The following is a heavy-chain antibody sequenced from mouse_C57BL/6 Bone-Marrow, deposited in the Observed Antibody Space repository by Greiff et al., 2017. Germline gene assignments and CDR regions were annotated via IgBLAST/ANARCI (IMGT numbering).Heavy chain of an antibody. V-gene: IGHV5-17*03. CDR1: GFTFSDYG. CDR2: ISSGCSTI. CDR3: TRDSYGSSDV. J-gene: IGHJ1*03. Sequence: EVHLVESGGGLVKPGGSLKLSCAASGFTFSDYGLHWVRQAPEKRLEWVAYISSGCSTIYYADTVNGRFTISRDNARHTLYLQRSSLKSEDTAMYYCTRDSYGSSDVWGTGTTVTVSS. D-gene: IGHD1-1*01.